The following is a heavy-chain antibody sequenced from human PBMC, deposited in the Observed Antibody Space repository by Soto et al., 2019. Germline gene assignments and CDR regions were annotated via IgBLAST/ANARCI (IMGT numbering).Heavy chain of an antibody. Sequence: SETLSLTCTVSGGSISSYYWSWIRQPPGKGLEWIGYIYYSGSTNYNPSLKSRVTISVDTSKNQFSLKLSSVTAADTAVYYCARVGIVGAHEGDYWGQGTLVTVSS. D-gene: IGHD1-26*01. V-gene: IGHV4-59*01. CDR2: IYYSGST. J-gene: IGHJ4*02. CDR1: GGSISSYY. CDR3: ARVGIVGAHEGDY.